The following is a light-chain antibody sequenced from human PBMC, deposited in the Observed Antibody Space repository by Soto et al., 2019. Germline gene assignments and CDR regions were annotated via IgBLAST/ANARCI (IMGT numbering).Light chain of an antibody. Sequence: EIAMTQSPDTLSVCPGERATLSCLASQSVSSNLAWYQQKPGQAPRLLIYGASTRATGIPARFSGSGSGTEFTLTISSLQSEDFAVYYCQQYNNWPLWTFGQGTKVDI. CDR3: QQYNNWPLWT. J-gene: IGKJ1*01. CDR2: GAS. V-gene: IGKV3-15*01. CDR1: QSVSSN.